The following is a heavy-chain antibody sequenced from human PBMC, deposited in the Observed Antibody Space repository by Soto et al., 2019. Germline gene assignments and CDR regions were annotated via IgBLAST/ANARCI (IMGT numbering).Heavy chain of an antibody. CDR3: ARGIDYDFWSGYNYYYYYYGMDV. D-gene: IGHD3-3*01. CDR1: GYTFTSYA. Sequence: ASVKVSCKASGYTFTSYAMHWARQAPGQRLEWMGWINAGNGNTKYSQKFQGRVTITRDTSASTAYMELSSLRSEDTAVYYCARGIDYDFWSGYNYYYYYYGMDVWGQGTTVTVSS. V-gene: IGHV1-3*01. CDR2: INAGNGNT. J-gene: IGHJ6*02.